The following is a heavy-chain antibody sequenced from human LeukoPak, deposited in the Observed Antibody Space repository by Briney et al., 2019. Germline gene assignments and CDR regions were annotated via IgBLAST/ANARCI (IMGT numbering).Heavy chain of an antibody. D-gene: IGHD2-8*01. Sequence: GGSLRLSCAASGFTFSDYYMSWIRQAPGKGLEWVSYISSSGSTIYYADSVKGRFTISRDNSKNTLYLQMNSLRAEDTAVYYCARDRVLSKNAFDIWGQGTMVTVSS. CDR1: GFTFSDYY. CDR3: ARDRVLSKNAFDI. CDR2: ISSSGSTI. J-gene: IGHJ3*02. V-gene: IGHV3-11*01.